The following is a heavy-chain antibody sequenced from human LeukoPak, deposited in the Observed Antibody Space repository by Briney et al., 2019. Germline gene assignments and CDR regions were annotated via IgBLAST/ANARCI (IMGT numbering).Heavy chain of an antibody. J-gene: IGHJ4*02. Sequence: PSETLSLTCTVSGASTSPYYWSWIRQPPGKGLEWIGFGHYTGKSNYNPSLKSRVSTSVDTSKSQVFLKLISVTAADTAVYYCARTSGWSGNYFDYWGQGTLVTVSS. V-gene: IGHV4-59*08. CDR2: GHYTGKS. CDR1: GASTSPYY. D-gene: IGHD6-19*01. CDR3: ARTSGWSGNYFDY.